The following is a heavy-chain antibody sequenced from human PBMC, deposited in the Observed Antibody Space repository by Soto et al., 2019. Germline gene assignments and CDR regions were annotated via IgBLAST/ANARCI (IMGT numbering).Heavy chain of an antibody. J-gene: IGHJ5*02. D-gene: IGHD3-3*01. CDR2: ISGYNGDT. CDR1: GYSFSSYG. V-gene: IGHV1-18*04. Sequence: ASVKVSCKTTGYSFSSYGINWLRQAPGQGLEWMGWISGYNGDTNYAQNFQGRLTMTTDTLTTTTYMDLASLTSDDTAVYFCARDRLPGTGYSDFWGAGSRWFAPWGQGTLVTVSS. CDR3: ARDRLPGTGYSDFWGAGSRWFAP.